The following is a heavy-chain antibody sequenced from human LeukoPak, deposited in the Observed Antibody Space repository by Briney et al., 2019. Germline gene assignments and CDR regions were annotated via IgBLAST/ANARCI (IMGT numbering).Heavy chain of an antibody. Sequence: GGSLRLSCAASGFTFNSYAMSWVRQAPGKGLEWVSAISGSGDYTYYADSVKGRVTISRDNSKNTLYLQMSSLRAEDTAVYYCARDSVLLWFGDLPYYFDIWSQGTLVTVSS. CDR3: ARDSVLLWFGDLPYYFDI. D-gene: IGHD3-10*01. CDR1: GFTFNSYA. J-gene: IGHJ4*02. V-gene: IGHV3-23*01. CDR2: ISGSGDYT.